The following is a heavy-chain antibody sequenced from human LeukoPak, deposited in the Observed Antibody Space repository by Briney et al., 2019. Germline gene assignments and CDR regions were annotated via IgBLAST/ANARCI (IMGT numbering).Heavy chain of an antibody. CDR1: GFTFRSYS. CDR3: AKGDDILTGYLDY. CDR2: ISSSSTTI. J-gene: IGHJ4*02. Sequence: GGSLRLSCTASGFTFRSYSMNWVRQAPGKGLEWVSYISSSSTTIYYADSVKGRFTISRDNAKNSLYLQMNSLRAEDTAVYYCAKGDDILTGYLDYWGQGTLVTVSS. D-gene: IGHD3-9*01. V-gene: IGHV3-48*01.